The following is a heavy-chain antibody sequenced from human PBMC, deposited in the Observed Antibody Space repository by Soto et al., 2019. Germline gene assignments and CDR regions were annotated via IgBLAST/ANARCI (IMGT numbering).Heavy chain of an antibody. D-gene: IGHD3-10*01. V-gene: IGHV4-30-4*01. J-gene: IGHJ6*02. CDR2: IYYSGST. CDR1: GGFISNGDYY. CDR3: AREYGRYYNGMDV. Sequence: QVQLQESGPGLVKASQTLSLTCAVSGGFISNGDYYWSWIRQPPGKGLEWVGNIYYSGSTYYNPSLKSRVTISVDTSKNQFSLKLSSVTAADTAVYYCAREYGRYYNGMDVWGQGTTVTVSS.